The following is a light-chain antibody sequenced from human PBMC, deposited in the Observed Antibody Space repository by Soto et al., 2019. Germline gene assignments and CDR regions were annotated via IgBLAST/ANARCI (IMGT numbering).Light chain of an antibody. V-gene: IGLV2-8*01. CDR2: EVR. CDR1: SSDVGGYNY. Sequence: QSVLTQPPSASGSPGQSVTISCTGTSSDVGGYNYVSWYQQHPGKAPKLIIYEVRERPSGVPDRFSGSKSGNTASLTISGLQAEDEADYYCCSYAGSSTYVFGTGTKVTVL. CDR3: CSYAGSSTYV. J-gene: IGLJ1*01.